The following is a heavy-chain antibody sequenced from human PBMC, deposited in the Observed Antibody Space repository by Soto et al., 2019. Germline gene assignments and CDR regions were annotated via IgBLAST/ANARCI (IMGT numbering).Heavy chain of an antibody. J-gene: IGHJ5*02. CDR1: GYTFTSFG. D-gene: IGHD6-13*01. CDR2: ISAYNGNT. CDR3: ARDPSIAAAGTRFDP. V-gene: IGHV1-18*01. Sequence: QVQLVQSGAEVKMPGASVKVSCKASGYTFTSFGISWVRQAPGQGLEWMGWISAYNGNTDYLQKLQGRVTMTTDTSTSTAYMELRSLRSDDTAVYYCARDPSIAAAGTRFDPWGQGPLVTVSS.